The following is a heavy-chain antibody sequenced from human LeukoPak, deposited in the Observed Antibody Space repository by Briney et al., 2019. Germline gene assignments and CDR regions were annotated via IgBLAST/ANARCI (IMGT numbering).Heavy chain of an antibody. CDR3: ARAWDFWSGYYSY. V-gene: IGHV4-39*07. CDR2: IYYSGST. D-gene: IGHD3-3*01. Sequence: AETLSLTCTVSSDSISSRDYYWGWGRQPRGRGGGWNRSIYYSGSTYYNPSLKSRVTISADTSRTQFSLKLSSVTAAATAFYYCARAWDFWSGYYSYWGQGTLVTVSS. J-gene: IGHJ4*02. CDR1: SDSISSRDYY.